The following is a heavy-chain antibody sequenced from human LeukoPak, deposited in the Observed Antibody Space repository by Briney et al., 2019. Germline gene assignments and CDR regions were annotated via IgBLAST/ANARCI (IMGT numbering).Heavy chain of an antibody. CDR2: IVLGSGNT. Sequence: GASVKVSCKASGLTFTSSAVQWGRQARGQRLEWIGWIVLGSGNTNYAQQFQERVTITRDLSTSSTYLELSSLRSEDTAVYYCAALAGVQGLAYDPRDYFDSWGQGTLVTVSS. CDR3: AALAGVQGLAYDPRDYFDS. CDR1: GLTFTSSA. D-gene: IGHD7-27*01. V-gene: IGHV1-58*01. J-gene: IGHJ4*02.